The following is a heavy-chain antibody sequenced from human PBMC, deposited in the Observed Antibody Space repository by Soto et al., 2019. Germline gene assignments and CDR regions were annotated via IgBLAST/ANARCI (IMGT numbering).Heavy chain of an antibody. V-gene: IGHV3-7*01. Sequence: EVQLVESRGGLVQPGGSLRLSCAASGFTFSSYWMSWVRQAPGKGLEWVANIKQDGSEKYYVDSVKGRFTISRDNAKNSLYLQMNSLRAEDTAVYYCARVGGSSWYPAAFDIWGQGTMVTVSS. J-gene: IGHJ3*02. D-gene: IGHD6-13*01. CDR1: GFTFSSYW. CDR3: ARVGGSSWYPAAFDI. CDR2: IKQDGSEK.